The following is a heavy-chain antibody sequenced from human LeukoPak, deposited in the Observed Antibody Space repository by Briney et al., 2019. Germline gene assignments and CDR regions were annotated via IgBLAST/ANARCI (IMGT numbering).Heavy chain of an antibody. CDR1: GFAFSTYT. Sequence: GGSLRLSCAASGFAFSTYTMNWVRQAPGKGLEWVSSITSRSDIYYADSVRGRFTISRDNAKNSLYLQMNSLRAEDTAVYYCARDPAPEVNWGQGTLVTVSS. CDR2: ITSRSDI. J-gene: IGHJ4*02. CDR3: ARDPAPEVN. D-gene: IGHD1-14*01. V-gene: IGHV3-21*01.